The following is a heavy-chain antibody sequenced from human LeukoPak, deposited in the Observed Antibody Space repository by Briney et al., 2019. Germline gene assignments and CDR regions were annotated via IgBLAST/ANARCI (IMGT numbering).Heavy chain of an antibody. Sequence: GASLQISCKGSGYSFTSYWIGWVRQMPGKGLEWMGIIYPGDSDTRYSPSFQGQVTISADKSISTAYLQWSSLKASDTAMYYCARLGTTGTTYYYYYYMDVWGKGTTVTVSS. CDR1: GYSFTSYW. CDR3: ARLGTTGTTYYYYYYMDV. J-gene: IGHJ6*03. V-gene: IGHV5-51*01. D-gene: IGHD1-1*01. CDR2: IYPGDSDT.